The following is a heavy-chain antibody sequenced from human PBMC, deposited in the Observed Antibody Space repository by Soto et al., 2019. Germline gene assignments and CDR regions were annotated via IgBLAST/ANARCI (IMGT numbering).Heavy chain of an antibody. Sequence: GYSVQVSCKISGSTLSEFSMHWVRQAPGKGLEWMGGYVPEDGKTIYAPKFQGRVTMTEDTSTDTAYMELSSLRSEDTAVYYCATDQEALFAYWGQGTLVTVSS. CDR2: YVPEDGKT. CDR3: ATDQEALFAY. J-gene: IGHJ4*02. V-gene: IGHV1-24*01. CDR1: GSTLSEFS.